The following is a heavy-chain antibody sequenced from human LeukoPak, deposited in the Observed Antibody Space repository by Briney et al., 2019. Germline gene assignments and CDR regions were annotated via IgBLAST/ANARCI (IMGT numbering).Heavy chain of an antibody. V-gene: IGHV4-59*01. J-gene: IGHJ4*02. CDR3: AREGNSASEFDY. CDR2: IYYSGST. D-gene: IGHD4-23*01. Sequence: SETLSLTCTVSGGSISSYYWSWIRQPPGKGLEWIGYIYYSGSTNYNPSLKSRVTISVDTSKNQFSQKLSSVTAADTAVYYCAREGNSASEFDYWGQGTLVTVSS. CDR1: GGSISSYY.